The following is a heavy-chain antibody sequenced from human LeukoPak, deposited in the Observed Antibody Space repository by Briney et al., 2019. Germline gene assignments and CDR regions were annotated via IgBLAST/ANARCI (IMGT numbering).Heavy chain of an antibody. J-gene: IGHJ4*02. D-gene: IGHD1-7*01. CDR1: GYTFTGYY. CDR2: INPNSGGT. CDR3: ARWPGELYYFDY. V-gene: IGHV1-2*02. Sequence: GASVKVSCKASGYTFTGYYMHWVRQAPGQGLEWMGWINPNSGGTNYAQKFQGRVTMTRDTSISTAYMELSRLRSDDTAVYYRARWPGELYYFDYWGKGTLVTVSS.